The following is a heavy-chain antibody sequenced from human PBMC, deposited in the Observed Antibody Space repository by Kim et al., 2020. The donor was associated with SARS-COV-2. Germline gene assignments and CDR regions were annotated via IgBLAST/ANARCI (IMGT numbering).Heavy chain of an antibody. CDR1: GFTFSSYE. J-gene: IGHJ4*02. CDR3: ARICGWYEYRTGEGCDY. Sequence: GGSLRLSCAASGFTFSSYEMNWVRQAPGKGLEWVSYISSSGSTIYYADSVKGRFTISRDNAKNSLYLQMNSLRAEDTAVYYCARICGWYEYRTGEGCDYWGQGTLVTVSS. V-gene: IGHV3-48*03. CDR2: ISSSGSTI. D-gene: IGHD6-19*01.